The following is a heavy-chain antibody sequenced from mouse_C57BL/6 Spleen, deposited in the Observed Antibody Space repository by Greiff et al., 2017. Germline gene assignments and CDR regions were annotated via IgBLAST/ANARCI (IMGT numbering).Heavy chain of an antibody. CDR2: IYPGDGDT. J-gene: IGHJ1*03. CDR3: ATDNWEGYFDV. Sequence: QVQLQQSGPELVKPGASVKISCKASGYAFSSSWMNWVKQRPGKGLEWIGRIYPGDGDTNYNGKFKGKATLTADKSSSTAYMQLSSLTSEDSAVYFCATDNWEGYFDVWGTGTTVTVSS. CDR1: GYAFSSSW. V-gene: IGHV1-82*01. D-gene: IGHD4-1*01.